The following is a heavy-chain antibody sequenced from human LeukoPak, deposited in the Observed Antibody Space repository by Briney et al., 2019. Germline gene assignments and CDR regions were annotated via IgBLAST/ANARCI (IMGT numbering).Heavy chain of an antibody. V-gene: IGHV4-59*01. CDR3: ARGASSGWDYYFDS. CDR1: GDSISSSY. CDR2: IFYSGMT. D-gene: IGHD6-19*01. J-gene: IGHJ4*02. Sequence: SETLSLTCTVAGDSISSSYWTWILQPPGKGLKWTGYIFYSGMTNYNPSLKSLLTISVDTSKNQFSLRLRSVSAADTAVYYCARGASSGWDYYFDSWGQGTLVTVSS.